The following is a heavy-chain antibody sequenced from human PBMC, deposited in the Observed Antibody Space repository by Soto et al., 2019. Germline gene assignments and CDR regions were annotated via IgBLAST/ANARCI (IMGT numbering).Heavy chain of an antibody. V-gene: IGHV3-7*01. D-gene: IGHD5-18*01. J-gene: IGHJ4*02. CDR2: IKQDGSEI. Sequence: HPGASLRLSSATSGFAFSSYWMNRVRQVPGKGLEWVANIKQDGSEINYVDSVRGRFTISRDNANSSLYLQMNSLRAEDTAVYYCAKDGGYSPPSAETYFDYWGQGT. CDR1: GFAFSSYW. CDR3: AKDGGYSPPSAETYFDY.